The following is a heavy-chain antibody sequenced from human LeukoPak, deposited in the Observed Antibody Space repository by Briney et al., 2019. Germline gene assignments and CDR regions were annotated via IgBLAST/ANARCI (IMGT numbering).Heavy chain of an antibody. Sequence: PGGFLRLSCAASGFTFSSYEMNWVRQAPGKGLEWVSYISSSGSTIYYADSVKGRFTISRDNAKNSLYLQMNSLRAEDTAVYYCARLTRYCSGGSCYRHFDYWGQGTLVTVSS. D-gene: IGHD2-15*01. J-gene: IGHJ4*02. CDR2: ISSSGSTI. CDR3: ARLTRYCSGGSCYRHFDY. V-gene: IGHV3-48*03. CDR1: GFTFSSYE.